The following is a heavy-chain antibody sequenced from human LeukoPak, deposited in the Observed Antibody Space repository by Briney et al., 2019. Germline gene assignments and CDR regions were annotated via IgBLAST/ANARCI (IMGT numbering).Heavy chain of an antibody. J-gene: IGHJ4*02. CDR3: AKPKGTHCSSTSCYLSGFDY. V-gene: IGHV3-23*01. CDR1: GFTFSSYA. Sequence: GASLRLSCAASGFTFSSYAMSWVRQAPGKGLEWVSALSGSGGSTYYADSVKGRFTISRDNSKNTLYLQMNSLRAEDTAVYYCAKPKGTHCSSTSCYLSGFDYWGQGTLVTVSS. CDR2: LSGSGGST. D-gene: IGHD2-2*01.